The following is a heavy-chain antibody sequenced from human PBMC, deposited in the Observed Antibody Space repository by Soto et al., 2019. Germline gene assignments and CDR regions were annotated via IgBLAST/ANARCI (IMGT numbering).Heavy chain of an antibody. CDR3: AREITYGGGSFSLGL. D-gene: IGHD3-10*01. V-gene: IGHV1-2*02. CDR1: GYFFTSYY. J-gene: IGHJ4*02. Sequence: QVQLVQSGAEVEKPGASVKISCKTSGYFFTSYYIHWVRQAPGQGLEWVGWINPNNGGTNSAQKFQGRVTMTSDTSISTAYMEMGRLRSDDTALYYCAREITYGGGSFSLGLWGQGTLVTVSS. CDR2: INPNNGGT.